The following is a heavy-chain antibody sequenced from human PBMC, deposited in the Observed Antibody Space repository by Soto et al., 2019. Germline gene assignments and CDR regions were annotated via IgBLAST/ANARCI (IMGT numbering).Heavy chain of an antibody. Sequence: ASVKVSCKASGYTFTSYYMHWVRQAPGQGLEWMGIINPSGGSTSYAQKFQGRVTMTRDTSTSTVYMELSSLRSEDTAVCYCATEDYGDYVHYYWGQGTLVTVSS. V-gene: IGHV1-46*01. J-gene: IGHJ4*02. CDR3: ATEDYGDYVHYY. CDR1: GYTFTSYY. D-gene: IGHD4-17*01. CDR2: INPSGGST.